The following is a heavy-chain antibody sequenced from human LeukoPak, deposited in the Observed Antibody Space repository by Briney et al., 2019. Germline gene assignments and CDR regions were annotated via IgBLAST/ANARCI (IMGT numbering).Heavy chain of an antibody. CDR1: GGSISSSSYY. CDR3: ARVEKLRYFDWGNLSYYYYYYMDV. D-gene: IGHD3-9*01. V-gene: IGHV4-39*07. CDR2: IYYSGST. Sequence: SETLSLTCTVSGGSISSSSYYWGWIRQPPGKGLEWIGSIYYSGSTNYNPSLKSRVTISVDTSKNQFSLKLSSVTAADTAVYYCARVEKLRYFDWGNLSYYYYYYMDVWGKGTTVTISS. J-gene: IGHJ6*03.